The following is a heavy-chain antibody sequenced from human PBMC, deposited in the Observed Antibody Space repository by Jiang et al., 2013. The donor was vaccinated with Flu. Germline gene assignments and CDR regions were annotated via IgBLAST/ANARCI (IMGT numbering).Heavy chain of an antibody. J-gene: IGHJ6*02. CDR2: ISYDGSNK. CDR3: ARLADSNSWAYYYYGMDV. CDR1: GFTFSSYS. V-gene: IGHV3-30-3*01. D-gene: IGHD6-13*01. Sequence: VQLVESGGGAVQPGRSLRLSCAASGFTFSSYSMHWVRQAPGKGLEWVAVISYDGSNKYYADSVKGRFTISRDNSKNTLYLQMNSLRAEDTAVYYCARLADSNSWAYYYYGMDVWGQGTTVTVSS.